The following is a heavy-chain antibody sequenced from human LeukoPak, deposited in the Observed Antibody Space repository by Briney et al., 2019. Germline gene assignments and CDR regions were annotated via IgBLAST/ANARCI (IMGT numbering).Heavy chain of an antibody. CDR2: IYYSGST. CDR1: GGSISSYY. J-gene: IGHJ6*02. CDR3: ARAGYYYYGMDV. Sequence: PSETLSLTCTLSGGSISSYYWSWIRQPPGKGLEWIGYIYYSGSTNYNPSLKSRVTISVDTSKNQFSLKLSSVTAADTAVYYCARAGYYYYGMDVWGQGTTVTVSS. V-gene: IGHV4-59*01.